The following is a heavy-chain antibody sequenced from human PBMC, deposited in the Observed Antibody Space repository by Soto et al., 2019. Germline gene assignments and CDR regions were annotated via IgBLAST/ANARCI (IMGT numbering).Heavy chain of an antibody. Sequence: SETLSLTCTVSGGSISSSSYYWGWIRQPPGKGLEWIGSIYYSGSTYYNPSLKNRVTISVDTSKNQFSLKLSSVTAADKAVYYCARLGQLVAPFDYWGQGTLVTVSS. CDR2: IYYSGST. CDR3: ARLGQLVAPFDY. V-gene: IGHV4-39*01. CDR1: GGSISSSSYY. D-gene: IGHD6-6*01. J-gene: IGHJ4*02.